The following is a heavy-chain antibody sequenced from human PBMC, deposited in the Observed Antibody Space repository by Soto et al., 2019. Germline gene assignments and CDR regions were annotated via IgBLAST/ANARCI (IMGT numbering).Heavy chain of an antibody. D-gene: IGHD2-2*01. CDR1: GFTFSSYA. CDR2: ISGSGGST. Sequence: EVQLLESGGGLVQPGGSLRLSCAASGFTFSSYAMSWVRQAPGKGLEWVSAISGSGGSTYYADSVKGRFTISRDNSKNTLYLQMNSLRADDTAVYYCANIVVVPAANYGMDVWGQGTTVTVSS. CDR3: ANIVVVPAANYGMDV. V-gene: IGHV3-23*01. J-gene: IGHJ6*02.